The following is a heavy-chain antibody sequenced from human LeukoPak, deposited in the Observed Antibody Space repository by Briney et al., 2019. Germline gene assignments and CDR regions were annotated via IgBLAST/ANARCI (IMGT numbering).Heavy chain of an antibody. Sequence: SSETLSLTCTVSGGSISSNYWSWIRQPPGKGLEWIGYIYYSGSTNSNPSLKSRVTLSADTSKNQFSLKLSSVTAADTAMYYCAKSGGNSPFDSWGQGTLVTVSS. V-gene: IGHV4-59*12. CDR3: AKSGGNSPFDS. D-gene: IGHD4-23*01. CDR2: IYYSGST. CDR1: GGSISSNY. J-gene: IGHJ4*02.